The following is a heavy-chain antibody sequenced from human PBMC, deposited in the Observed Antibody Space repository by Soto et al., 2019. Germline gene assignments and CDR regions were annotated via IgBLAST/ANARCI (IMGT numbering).Heavy chain of an antibody. D-gene: IGHD3-22*01. CDR1: GFTFNDHY. V-gene: IGHV3-72*01. CDR3: TRSGGYYDSSPDY. CDR2: IRNRANSYTT. J-gene: IGHJ4*02. Sequence: EVQVVESGGDLVQPGGSLRLSCAASGFTFNDHYMDWVRQAPGKGLEWVGRIRNRANSYTTEYAASVKGRVTISRDDSKNSLFLQMNSLKTEDTAVYYCTRSGGYYDSSPDYWGQGTLVTVSS.